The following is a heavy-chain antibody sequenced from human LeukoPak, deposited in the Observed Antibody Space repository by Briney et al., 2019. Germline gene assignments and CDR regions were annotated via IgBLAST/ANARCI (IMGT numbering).Heavy chain of an antibody. V-gene: IGHV3-7*01. CDR2: IKQDGSEK. D-gene: IGHD1-26*01. CDR1: GFTFSSYW. Sequence: GGSLRLSCAASGFTFSSYWMSWVRQAPGKGLEWVANIKQDGSEKYYVDSVKGRFTISRDNAKNSLYLQMNSLRAEDTAVYYCARDQLATIPYNWFDPWCQGTLVTVSS. CDR3: ARDQLATIPYNWFDP. J-gene: IGHJ5*02.